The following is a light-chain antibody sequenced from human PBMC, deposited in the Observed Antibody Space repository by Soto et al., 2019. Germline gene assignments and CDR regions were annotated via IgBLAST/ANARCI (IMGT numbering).Light chain of an antibody. CDR2: GTS. Sequence: EVVLTQSPGTLSLSPGERATLSCRTSQTISSAYLAWYQHKPGQPPRLLLSGTSTRAAGIPDRFSGSGSGTDVTLSISRLEPEDFAVYYCQHYGTSPPFTFGPGTKVDVK. V-gene: IGKV3-20*01. CDR3: QHYGTSPPFT. J-gene: IGKJ3*01. CDR1: QTISSAY.